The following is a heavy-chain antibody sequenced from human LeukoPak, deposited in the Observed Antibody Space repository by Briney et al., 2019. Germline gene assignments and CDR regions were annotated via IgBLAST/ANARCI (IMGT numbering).Heavy chain of an antibody. CDR2: INHSGST. CDR3: ARDRTGG. CDR1: GGSFSGYY. D-gene: IGHD1-26*01. J-gene: IGHJ4*02. V-gene: IGHV4-34*01. Sequence: SETLSLTCAVYGGSFSGYYCSWIRQPPGKGLEWIGEINHSGSTNYNPSLKSRVTISVDTSKNQFSLKLSSVTAADTAVYYCARDRTGGWGQGTLVTVSS.